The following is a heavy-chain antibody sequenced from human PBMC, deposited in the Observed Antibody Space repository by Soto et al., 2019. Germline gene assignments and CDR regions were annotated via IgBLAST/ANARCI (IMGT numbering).Heavy chain of an antibody. CDR3: AKHPWFGEFDY. V-gene: IGHV3-23*01. J-gene: IGHJ4*02. D-gene: IGHD3-10*01. Sequence: EVQLLESGGSVVQPGGSLRLSGAASGFTFSSYAMSWVRQAPGKGLEWVSAISGSGGSTYYADSVKGRFTISRDNSKNTLYLQMHSLRAEDTAVYYCAKHPWFGEFDYWGQGTLVTVSS. CDR2: ISGSGGST. CDR1: GFTFSSYA.